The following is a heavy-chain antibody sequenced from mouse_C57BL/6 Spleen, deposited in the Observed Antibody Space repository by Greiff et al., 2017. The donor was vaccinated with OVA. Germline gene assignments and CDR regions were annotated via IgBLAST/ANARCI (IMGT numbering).Heavy chain of an antibody. CDR2: IDPANGNT. V-gene: IGHV14-3*01. CDR3: ARFEGYPEYFDV. J-gene: IGHJ1*03. CDR1: GFNIKNTY. D-gene: IGHD2-2*01. Sequence: EVKLQESVAELVRPGASVKLSCTASGFNIKNTYMHWVKQRPEQGLEWIGRIDPANGNTKYAPKFRGKATITADTSSNTAYLQLSSLTSEDTAIYYCARFEGYPEYFDVWGTGTTVTVSS.